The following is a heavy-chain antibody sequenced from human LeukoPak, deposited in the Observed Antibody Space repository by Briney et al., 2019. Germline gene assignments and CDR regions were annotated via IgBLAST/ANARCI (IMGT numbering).Heavy chain of an antibody. D-gene: IGHD3-3*01. Sequence: ASVKVSCKASGYTFTSYDINWVRQATGQGLEWMGWMNPNSGNTGYAQKFQGRVTMTRNTSISTAYMELSSLRSEDTAVYYCARSHTYYDFWSGYLEGSYYYYYMDVWGKGTTVTVSS. V-gene: IGHV1-8*01. CDR2: MNPNSGNT. CDR1: GYTFTSYD. J-gene: IGHJ6*03. CDR3: ARSHTYYDFWSGYLEGSYYYYYMDV.